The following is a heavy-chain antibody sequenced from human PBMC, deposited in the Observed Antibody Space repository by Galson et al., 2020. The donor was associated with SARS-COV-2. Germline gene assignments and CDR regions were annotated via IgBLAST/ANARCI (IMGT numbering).Heavy chain of an antibody. Sequence: SETLSLTCAFSGGSFSDVSWNWIRQSPGKGIEWIGDISYTGFTNYNPSLKSRVTISVDTSKNQISLNLTSVTAADTAVYYCARAVFRSLEWLPGGWFDPWGQGTLVTVSS. V-gene: IGHV4-34*01. CDR2: ISYTGFT. J-gene: IGHJ5*02. CDR3: ARAVFRSLEWLPGGWFDP. D-gene: IGHD3-3*01. CDR1: GGSFSDVS.